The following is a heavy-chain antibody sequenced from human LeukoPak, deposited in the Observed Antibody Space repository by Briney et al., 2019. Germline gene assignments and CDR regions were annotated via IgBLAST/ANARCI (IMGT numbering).Heavy chain of an antibody. Sequence: GGSLRLSCAASGFTFSTYRMSWVRQAPGKGLEWVANIKQDGSEKHYVDSVKGRFTISRDNAKNSLYLQMNSLRAEDTAVYYCAKVPDYYGSGRYHWGQGTLVTVSS. CDR3: AKVPDYYGSGRYH. V-gene: IGHV3-7*01. CDR2: IKQDGSEK. J-gene: IGHJ4*02. D-gene: IGHD3-10*01. CDR1: GFTFSTYR.